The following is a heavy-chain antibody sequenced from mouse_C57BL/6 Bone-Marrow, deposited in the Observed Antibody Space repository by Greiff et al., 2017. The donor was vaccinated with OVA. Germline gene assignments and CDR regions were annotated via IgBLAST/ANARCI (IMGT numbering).Heavy chain of an antibody. V-gene: IGHV3-3*01. CDR3: ARLLYRGAMDY. CDR2: TFYSGIT. Sequence: FPGTKLEYIGYTFYSGITYYNPSLESRTYITRDTSKNQFSLKLSSVTTEDTATYYCARLLYRGAMDYWGQGTSVTVSS. J-gene: IGHJ4*01. D-gene: IGHD2-12*01.